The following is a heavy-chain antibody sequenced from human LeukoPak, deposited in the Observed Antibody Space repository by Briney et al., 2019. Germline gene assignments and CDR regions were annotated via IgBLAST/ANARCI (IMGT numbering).Heavy chain of an antibody. Sequence: GGSLRLSCAATGFTFSSYWMSWLRQAPGKGLEWVANIKQDGSEKYYVDSVKGRFTISRDNAKNSLYLQMNSLIAEDTAVYYCARDRVLYYYGSGSHYFDYWGQGTLVTVSS. CDR1: GFTFSSYW. CDR2: IKQDGSEK. J-gene: IGHJ4*02. CDR3: ARDRVLYYYGSGSHYFDY. V-gene: IGHV3-7*01. D-gene: IGHD3-10*01.